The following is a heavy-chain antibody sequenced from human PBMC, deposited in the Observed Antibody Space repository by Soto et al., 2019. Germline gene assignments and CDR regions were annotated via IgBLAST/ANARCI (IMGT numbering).Heavy chain of an antibody. CDR1: GDSISSHY. Sequence: PSETLSLTCTVSGDSISSHYWSWVRESPGKGLEWIGGMYYSGSTNNNPSLKSRVTISLDTSKNQFSLKLSSVTAADTAVYYCARRPSGSYGQVDYWGQGTLVTVSS. V-gene: IGHV4-59*08. J-gene: IGHJ4*02. CDR3: ARRPSGSYGQVDY. D-gene: IGHD1-26*01. CDR2: MYYSGST.